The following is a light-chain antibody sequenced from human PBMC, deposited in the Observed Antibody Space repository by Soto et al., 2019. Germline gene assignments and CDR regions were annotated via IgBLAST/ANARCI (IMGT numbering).Light chain of an antibody. CDR2: AAS. J-gene: IGKJ5*01. CDR1: QSISSW. Sequence: MQMTQSPSTLSSTSGDRVTITCRASQSISSWLAWYQQKPGKAPKLLIYAASSLQSGVPSRFSGSGSGTHGTITISSLQNEDVSTYDCQQANTFTLTFGQGTRLEIK. V-gene: IGKV1-12*01. CDR3: QQANTFTLT.